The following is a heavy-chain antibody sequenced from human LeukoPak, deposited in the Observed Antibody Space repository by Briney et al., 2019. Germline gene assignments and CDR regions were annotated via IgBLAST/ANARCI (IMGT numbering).Heavy chain of an antibody. J-gene: IGHJ3*02. CDR1: GFTFSSYD. Sequence: GGSLRLSCAASGFTFSSYDMHWVRQATGKGLEWVSAIGTAGDTYYPGSVKGRFTISRENAKNSLYLQMNSLRAGDTAVYYCARGSYSSGWYERAFDIWGQGTMVTVSS. V-gene: IGHV3-13*01. D-gene: IGHD6-19*01. CDR2: IGTAGDT. CDR3: ARGSYSSGWYERAFDI.